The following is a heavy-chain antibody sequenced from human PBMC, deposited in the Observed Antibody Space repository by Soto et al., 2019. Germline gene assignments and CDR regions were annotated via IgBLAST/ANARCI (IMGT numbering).Heavy chain of an antibody. Sequence: GGSLRLSCAASGFTFSSYWMHWVRQAPGKGLVWVSRINSDGSSTSYADSVKGRFTISRDNAKNTLYLQMNSLRAEDTAVYYCASSERSYGKPYYFDYWGQGTLVTVSS. CDR2: INSDGSST. V-gene: IGHV3-74*01. J-gene: IGHJ4*02. D-gene: IGHD5-18*01. CDR3: ASSERSYGKPYYFDY. CDR1: GFTFSSYW.